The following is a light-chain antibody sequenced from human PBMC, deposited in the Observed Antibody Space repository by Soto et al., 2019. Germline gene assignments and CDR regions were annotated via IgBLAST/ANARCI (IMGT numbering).Light chain of an antibody. Sequence: EIVLTQSPGTLSLSPGERATLSCRASQSVSSSYLAWYQQKPGQAPRLLIYGASSRATGIPDRFSGSGSGTDFTRTISRLEPEDFAVYYCHQYDSSPRTFGGGTKVESK. CDR2: GAS. CDR3: HQYDSSPRT. J-gene: IGKJ4*01. V-gene: IGKV3-20*01. CDR1: QSVSSSY.